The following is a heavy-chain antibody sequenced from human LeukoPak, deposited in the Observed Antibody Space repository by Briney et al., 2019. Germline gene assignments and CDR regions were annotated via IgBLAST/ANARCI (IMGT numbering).Heavy chain of an antibody. J-gene: IGHJ4*02. CDR3: AKYDSGYSLDY. Sequence: PGGSLRLSCAASGLTFSSHWMHWVRQAPGKGLEWVAKIQRDGSDKEYVDSVKGRFGISRDNAKNSLFLQMNSLRAEDTAIYFCAKYDSGYSLDYWGQGTLVIVSS. D-gene: IGHD4-23*01. CDR1: GLTFSSHW. CDR2: IQRDGSDK. V-gene: IGHV3-7*03.